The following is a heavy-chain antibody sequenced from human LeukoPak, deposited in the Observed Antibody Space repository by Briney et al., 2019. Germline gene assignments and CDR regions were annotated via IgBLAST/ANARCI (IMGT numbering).Heavy chain of an antibody. D-gene: IGHD3-10*01. J-gene: IGHJ6*03. Sequence: GESLKISCAASGFTFSSYGMHWVRQAPGKGLEWVAFIRYDGSNKYYADSVKGRFTISRDNSKNTLYLQMNSLRAEDTAVYYCAKVSGSGSTPYYYYYYMDVWGKGTTVTVSS. CDR3: AKVSGSGSTPYYYYYYMDV. CDR2: IRYDGSNK. CDR1: GFTFSSYG. V-gene: IGHV3-30*02.